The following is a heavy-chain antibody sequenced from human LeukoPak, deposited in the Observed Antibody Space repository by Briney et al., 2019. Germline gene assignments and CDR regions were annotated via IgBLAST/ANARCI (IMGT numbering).Heavy chain of an antibody. CDR1: GFTVSSNY. CDR2: IYSGGST. J-gene: IGHJ4*02. Sequence: PGGSLRLSCAASGFTVSSNYMSWVRQAPGKGLEWVSVIYSGGSTYYADSVKGRFTISRDNSKNTLYLQMNSLRAEDTAVHYCARDRNVYGSGSYYRYWGQGTLVTVSS. V-gene: IGHV3-66*01. CDR3: ARDRNVYGSGSYYRY. D-gene: IGHD3-10*01.